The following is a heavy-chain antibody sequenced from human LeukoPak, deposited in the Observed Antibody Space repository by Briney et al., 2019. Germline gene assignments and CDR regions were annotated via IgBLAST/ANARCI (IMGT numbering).Heavy chain of an antibody. CDR3: ARDLKKSDYYYYGMDV. Sequence: PSETLSLTCTVSGGSISSYYWSWIRQPPGKGLEWIGYIYYSGSTNYNPSLKSRVTISVDTSKNQFSLKLSSVTAADTAVYYCARDLKKSDYYYYGMDVRGQGTTVTVSS. CDR1: GGSISSYY. J-gene: IGHJ6*02. CDR2: IYYSGST. V-gene: IGHV4-59*01.